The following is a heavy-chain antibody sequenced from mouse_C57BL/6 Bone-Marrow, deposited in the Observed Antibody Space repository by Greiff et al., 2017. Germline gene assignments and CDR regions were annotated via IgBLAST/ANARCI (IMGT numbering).Heavy chain of an antibody. J-gene: IGHJ2*01. Sequence: VKLQQSGAELARPGASVKLSCKASGYTFTSYGISWVKQRTGQGLEWIGEIYPRSGNTYYNEKFKGKATLTADKSSSTAYMELRSLPSEDSAVYFCAREGYSSGYCWGQGTTLTVSS. CDR2: IYPRSGNT. CDR3: AREGYSSGYC. V-gene: IGHV1-81*01. CDR1: GYTFTSYG. D-gene: IGHD3-2*02.